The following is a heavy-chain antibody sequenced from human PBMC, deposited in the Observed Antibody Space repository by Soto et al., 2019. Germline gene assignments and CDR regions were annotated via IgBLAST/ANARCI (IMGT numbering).Heavy chain of an antibody. V-gene: IGHV3-33*01. J-gene: IGHJ4*02. CDR3: ARSLDPVSPAIFDY. CDR1: GFTFSSYG. CDR2: IWYDGSNK. Sequence: PVGSLRLSCAASGFTFSSYGMHWVRQAPGKGLEWVAVIWYDGSNKYYADSVKGRFTISRDNSKNTLYLQMNSLRAEDTAVYYCARSLDPVSPAIFDYWGQGTLVSVSS. D-gene: IGHD2-21*01.